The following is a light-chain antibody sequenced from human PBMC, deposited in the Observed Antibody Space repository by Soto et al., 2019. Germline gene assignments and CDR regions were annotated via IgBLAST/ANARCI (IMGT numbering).Light chain of an antibody. J-gene: IGKJ5*01. CDR3: QQFNTYPIT. V-gene: IGKV1-13*02. Sequence: AIQLTQSPSSLSASVGDRVTITCRASQDIRGALAWYQQKPGKPPKLLIFHVSSLQSGVPSRFSGSGSGTDFTLTITSLQAEDFATYYCQQFNTYPITFGQGTRLEIK. CDR1: QDIRGA. CDR2: HVS.